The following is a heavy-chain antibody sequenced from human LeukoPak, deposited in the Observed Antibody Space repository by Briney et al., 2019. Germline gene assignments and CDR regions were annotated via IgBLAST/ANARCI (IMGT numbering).Heavy chain of an antibody. CDR2: IYPVDSDT. J-gene: IGHJ4*02. Sequence: ESLKFSCKGSGYSFTTYWIGWVRQMPGKGLEWMGIIYPVDSDTTYSPSFQGQVTISADKSISTAYLQWSSLKASDTAMYYCASGDNSGYFRSPTEAYWGQGTLVTVSS. D-gene: IGHD3-22*01. V-gene: IGHV5-51*01. CDR3: ASGDNSGYFRSPTEAY. CDR1: GYSFTTYW.